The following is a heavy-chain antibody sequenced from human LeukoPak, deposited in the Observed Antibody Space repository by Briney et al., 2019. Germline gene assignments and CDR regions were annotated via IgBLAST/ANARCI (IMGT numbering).Heavy chain of an antibody. CDR3: ARSPYSGSFLGGY. D-gene: IGHD1-26*01. J-gene: IGHJ4*02. CDR1: GFTFSSYW. CDR2: IKQDGSER. Sequence: GGSLRLSCAASGFTFSSYWMSWVRQAPGKGLEWVANIKQDGSERYYVDSVKGRFTTSRDNAKNSLYLQMNSLRAEDTAVYYCARSPYSGSFLGGYWGQGTLVTVSS. V-gene: IGHV3-7*01.